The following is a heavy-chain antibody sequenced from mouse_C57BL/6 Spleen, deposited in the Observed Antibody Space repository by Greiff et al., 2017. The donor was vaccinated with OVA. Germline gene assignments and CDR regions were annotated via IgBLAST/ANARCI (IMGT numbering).Heavy chain of an antibody. V-gene: IGHV1-9*01. CDR2: ILPGSGST. Sequence: QVQLQQSGAELMKPGASVKLSCKATGYTFTGYWIEWVKQRPGHGLEWIGEILPGSGSTNYNEKFKGKATFTADTSSNTAYMQLSSLTTEDSAIYYWARSTRIYYDYDGRVLDYWGQGTTLTVSS. CDR1: GYTFTGYW. CDR3: ARSTRIYYDYDGRVLDY. D-gene: IGHD2-4*01. J-gene: IGHJ2*01.